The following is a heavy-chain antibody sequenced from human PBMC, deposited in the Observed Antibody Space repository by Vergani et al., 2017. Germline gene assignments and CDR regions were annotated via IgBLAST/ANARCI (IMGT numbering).Heavy chain of an antibody. Sequence: AQLASSGPEMRKPGASVKVSCRASGYTFTDSQIHWFRQAPGQGPEWMGWIKPQSGGRNAAAKFQGRVTLTRDTASRSVYLDLSRLTSHDTAVYFCARYMIDLNDVFDLWGRGTLVTVSS. J-gene: IGHJ4*03. CDR3: ARYMIDLNDVFDL. CDR2: IKPQSGGR. D-gene: IGHD2-21*01. V-gene: IGHV1-2*02. CDR1: GYTFTDSQ.